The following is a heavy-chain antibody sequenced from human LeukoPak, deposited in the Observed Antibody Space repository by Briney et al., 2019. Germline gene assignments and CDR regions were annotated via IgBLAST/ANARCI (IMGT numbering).Heavy chain of an antibody. J-gene: IGHJ4*02. D-gene: IGHD3-10*01. CDR2: IYSGGST. V-gene: IGHV3-66*01. CDR1: GFTVGSNY. Sequence: GSLRLSCAASGFTVGSNYMSWVRQAPGKTLEWLSIIYSGGSTFYSDSVKGRFTISRDNSKNTLFLQMNTLRAEDTVVYYCAMRVPGTLSRSHRSFGYWGQGTLVTVSS. CDR3: AMRVPGTLSRSHRSFGY.